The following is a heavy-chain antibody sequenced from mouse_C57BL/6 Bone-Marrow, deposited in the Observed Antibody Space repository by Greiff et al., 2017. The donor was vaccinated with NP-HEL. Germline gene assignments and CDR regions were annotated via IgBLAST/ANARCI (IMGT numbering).Heavy chain of an antibody. Sequence: VQLQQSGAELARPGASVKLSCKASGYTFTSYGISWVKQRTGQGLEWIGEIYPRSGNTYYNEKFKGKATLTADKSSSTAYMELRSLTSEDSAVYFCARDDCYFDYWGKGTTLTVSS. CDR3: ARDDCYFDY. D-gene: IGHD2-4*01. J-gene: IGHJ2*01. CDR2: IYPRSGNT. V-gene: IGHV1-81*01. CDR1: GYTFTSYG.